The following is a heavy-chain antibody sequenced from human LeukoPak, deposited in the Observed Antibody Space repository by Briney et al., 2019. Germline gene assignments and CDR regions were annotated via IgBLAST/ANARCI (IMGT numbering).Heavy chain of an antibody. V-gene: IGHV1-46*01. CDR3: ARDGFVTTVVYGMDV. CDR2: INPSGGST. J-gene: IGHJ6*02. Sequence: ASVTVSFTASGYTFTIYYMHWVRQAPGQGLEWMGIINPSGGSTSYAQKFQGRVTMTRDTSTSTVYMELSSLRSEDTAVYYCARDGFVTTVVYGMDVWGQGTTVTVSS. D-gene: IGHD4-17*01. CDR1: GYTFTIYY.